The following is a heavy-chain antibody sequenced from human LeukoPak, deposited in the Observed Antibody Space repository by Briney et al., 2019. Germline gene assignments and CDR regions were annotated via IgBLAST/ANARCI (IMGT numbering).Heavy chain of an antibody. V-gene: IGHV1-2*06. J-gene: IGHJ4*02. CDR3: ARASRRALDCGGDCYLNY. D-gene: IGHD2-21*02. CDR1: GYTFTGYY. Sequence: ASVKVSCKASGYTFTGYYMHWVRQAPGQGLEWMGRINPNSGGTNYAQKFQGRVTMTRDTSISTAYMELSRLRSDDTAVYYCARASRRALDCGGDCYLNYWGQGTLVTVSS. CDR2: INPNSGGT.